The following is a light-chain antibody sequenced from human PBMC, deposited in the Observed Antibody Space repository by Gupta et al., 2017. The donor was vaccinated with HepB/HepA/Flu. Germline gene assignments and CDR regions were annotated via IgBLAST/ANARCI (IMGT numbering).Light chain of an antibody. CDR1: SSDVGGYNY. V-gene: IGLV2-14*01. Sequence: SALTPPASVSRSPGQSIPISCTGPSSDVGGYNYVSWYQQHPGKAPKLMIYDVSNRPSGVSNRFSGSKSGNTASLTISGLQPEDEADYYCSSYTSSSTLVVFGGGTKLTVL. CDR2: DVS. CDR3: SSYTSSSTLVV. J-gene: IGLJ2*01.